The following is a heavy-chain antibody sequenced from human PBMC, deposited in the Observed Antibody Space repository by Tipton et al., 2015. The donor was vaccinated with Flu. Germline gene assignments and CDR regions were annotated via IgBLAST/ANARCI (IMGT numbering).Heavy chain of an antibody. CDR3: ARQIGGGDCF. J-gene: IGHJ4*02. D-gene: IGHD2-21*02. CDR2: IKQDGSVK. Sequence: SLRLSYAASGFTFGSYWMTWVRQAPGKGLEWVANIKQDGSVKYYVDSVKGRFTISRDNAKNSLYLQMNSLRAEDTAIYYCARQIGGGDCFWGQGTLVTVSS. V-gene: IGHV3-7*03. CDR1: GFTFGSYW.